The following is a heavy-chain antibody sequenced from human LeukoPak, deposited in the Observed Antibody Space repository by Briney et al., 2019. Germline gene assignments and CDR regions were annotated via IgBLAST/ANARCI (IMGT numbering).Heavy chain of an antibody. CDR3: ARDFSSGYFDY. J-gene: IGHJ4*02. CDR2: INPNSGDT. V-gene: IGHV1-2*06. CDR1: GYTFTDYY. D-gene: IGHD6-19*01. Sequence: ASVKVSCKASGYTFTDYYMHWVRQAPGQGLEWMGRINPNSGDTNYAQKFQGRVTMTRATSITTAYMELSRLRSDDTAVYYCARDFSSGYFDYWGQGTLVTVSS.